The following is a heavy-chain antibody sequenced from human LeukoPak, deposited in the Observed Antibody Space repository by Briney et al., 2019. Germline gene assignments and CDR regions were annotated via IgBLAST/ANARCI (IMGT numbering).Heavy chain of an antibody. J-gene: IGHJ4*02. Sequence: GGSLRLSCAASGFTFSSYGMHWVRQAPGKGLEWVAVIWYDGGNKYYADSVKGRFTISRDNSKNTLYLQMNSLRAEDTAVYYCARDKSPYDSSGYMGYWGQGTLVTVSS. CDR2: IWYDGGNK. D-gene: IGHD3-22*01. CDR1: GFTFSSYG. V-gene: IGHV3-33*01. CDR3: ARDKSPYDSSGYMGY.